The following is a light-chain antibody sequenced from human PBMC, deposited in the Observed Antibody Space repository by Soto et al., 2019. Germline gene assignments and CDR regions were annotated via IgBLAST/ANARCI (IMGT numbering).Light chain of an antibody. Sequence: QSVLTQPPSGSGTPGHRVTISCSGRSSNIGSKTVNWYQQLPGTAPKLLIYSNNQRPSGVPDRFSVSKSGTSASLAISGLQSEDEAEYYCAAWDDSLNGHVVFGGGTKLPVL. CDR3: AAWDDSLNGHVV. V-gene: IGLV1-44*01. CDR1: SSNIGSKT. CDR2: SNN. J-gene: IGLJ2*01.